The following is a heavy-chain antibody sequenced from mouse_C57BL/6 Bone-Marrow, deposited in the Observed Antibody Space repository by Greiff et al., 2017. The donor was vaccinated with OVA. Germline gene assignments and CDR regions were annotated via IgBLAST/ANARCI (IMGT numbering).Heavy chain of an antibody. CDR1: GYTFTSYW. CDR2: IDPSDSET. V-gene: IGHV1-52*01. CDR3: ARSSYYSNCLDY. D-gene: IGHD2-5*01. J-gene: IGHJ2*01. Sequence: QVQLQQPGAELVRPGSSVKLSCKASGYTFTSYWMHWVKQRPIQGLEWIGNIDPSDSETHYNQKFKDKATLTVDKSSSTAYMQLSSLTSEDSAVYYCARSSYYSNCLDYWGQGTTLTVSS.